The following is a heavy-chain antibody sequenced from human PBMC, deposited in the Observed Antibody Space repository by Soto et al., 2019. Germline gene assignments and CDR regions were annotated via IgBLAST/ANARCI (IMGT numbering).Heavy chain of an antibody. CDR2: INTDGSVA. V-gene: IGHV3-74*03. D-gene: IGHD2-21*01. J-gene: IGHJ4*02. CDR3: VRDMQLWLLDS. Sequence: EVQLVESGGGLVQPGESLRLSCAASGLTSRSYWMHWVLQAPGKGLVWVSRINTDGSVAMYVDSVKGRFTISRDNAKNTLFLHMNSLRAEDTAVYYCVRDMQLWLLDSWGQGTLVTVSS. CDR1: GLTSRSYW.